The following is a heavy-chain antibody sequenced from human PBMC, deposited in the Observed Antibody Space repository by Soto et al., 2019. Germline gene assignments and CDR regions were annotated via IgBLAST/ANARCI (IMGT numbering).Heavy chain of an antibody. V-gene: IGHV3-30*03. CDR1: GFTFSSYA. CDR2: ISYDGSNK. J-gene: IGHJ6*02. Sequence: PGGSLRLSCAASGFTFSSYAMHWARQAPGKGLEWVAVISYDGSNKYYADSVKGRFAISRDNSKNTLYVQMNSLRGEDTAVYYCFGPLYGMDVWGQGTTFTVSS. CDR3: FGPLYGMDV. D-gene: IGHD3-16*01.